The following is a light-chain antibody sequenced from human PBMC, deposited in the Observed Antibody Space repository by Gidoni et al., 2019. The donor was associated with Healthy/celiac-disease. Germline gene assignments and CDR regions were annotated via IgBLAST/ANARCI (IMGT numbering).Light chain of an antibody. CDR3: QQSYSTPPT. J-gene: IGKJ2*01. Sequence: DIQMTHSPSSLSASVGDRVTITCRASQSISSYLNWYQQKPGKAPKLLIYAASSLQSGVPSRFSGSGSGTDFTLTISSLQPEDVATYYCQQSYSTPPTFXQXTKLEIK. CDR1: QSISSY. CDR2: AAS. V-gene: IGKV1-39*01.